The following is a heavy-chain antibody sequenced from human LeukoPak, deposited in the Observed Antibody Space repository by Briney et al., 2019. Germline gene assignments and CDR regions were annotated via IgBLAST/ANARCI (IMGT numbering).Heavy chain of an antibody. D-gene: IGHD3-22*01. J-gene: IGHJ4*02. CDR1: GFTFGSYA. V-gene: IGHV3-30*04. CDR2: ISYDGSNK. Sequence: GGSLRLSCAASGFTFGSYAMHWVRQAPGKGLEWVAVISYDGSNKYYADSVKGRFTISRDNSKNTLYLQMNSLRAEDTAVYYCARDHLIVVLRYYFDYWGQGTLVTVSS. CDR3: ARDHLIVVLRYYFDY.